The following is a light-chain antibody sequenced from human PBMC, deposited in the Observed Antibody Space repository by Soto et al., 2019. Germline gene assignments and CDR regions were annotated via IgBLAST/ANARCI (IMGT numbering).Light chain of an antibody. CDR2: DAS. J-gene: IGKJ4*01. CDR3: QQRSNWPLT. V-gene: IGKV3-11*01. CDR1: QSVSNS. Sequence: EIVLTQSPGTLSLSPGEGATLSCRASQSVSNSLAWYQQNPGQAPRLLIYDASKRATGIPARFSGSGSGTDFTLTISSLEPEDFAVYYCQQRSNWPLTFGGGTKVEIK.